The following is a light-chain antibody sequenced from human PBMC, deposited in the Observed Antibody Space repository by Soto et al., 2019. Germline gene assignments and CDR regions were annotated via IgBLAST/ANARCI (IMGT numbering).Light chain of an antibody. CDR3: HKYNHAPT. J-gene: IGKJ4*01. CDR1: QAVSSY. V-gene: IGKV1-27*01. Sequence: DIQLTQSPSSLSASVGDRVTITCRASQAVSSYLAWYQQKPRKVPELLIYATSNLQSGAPSRFSGSGSGTDFTLTISSLQPEDVATYYCHKYNHAPTFGGGTKVEIK. CDR2: ATS.